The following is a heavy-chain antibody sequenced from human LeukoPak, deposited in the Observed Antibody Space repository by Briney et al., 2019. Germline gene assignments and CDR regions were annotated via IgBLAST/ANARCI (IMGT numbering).Heavy chain of an antibody. CDR1: GFTFSSYA. D-gene: IGHD1-26*01. Sequence: GGSLRLSCAASGFTFSSYAMHWVRQAPGKGLEYVSAISSNGGSTYYANSVKGRFTISRDNSKNTLYLQMGSLRAEDMAVYYCARSGSGSHPEYFQHWGQGTLVTVSS. CDR3: ARSGSGSHPEYFQH. V-gene: IGHV3-64*01. J-gene: IGHJ1*01. CDR2: ISSNGGST.